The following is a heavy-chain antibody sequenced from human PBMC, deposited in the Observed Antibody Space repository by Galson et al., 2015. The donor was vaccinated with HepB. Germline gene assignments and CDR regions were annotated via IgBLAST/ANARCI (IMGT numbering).Heavy chain of an antibody. CDR1: GFTFSSYG. D-gene: IGHD1-26*01. Sequence: SLRLSCAASGFTFSSYGMHWVRQAPGKGLEWVAVISYDGSNKYYADSVKGRFTISRDNSKNTLYLQMNSLRAEDTAVYYCAKNPRVGATVTGVDYWGQGTLVTVSS. V-gene: IGHV3-30*18. J-gene: IGHJ4*02. CDR3: AKNPRVGATVTGVDY. CDR2: ISYDGSNK.